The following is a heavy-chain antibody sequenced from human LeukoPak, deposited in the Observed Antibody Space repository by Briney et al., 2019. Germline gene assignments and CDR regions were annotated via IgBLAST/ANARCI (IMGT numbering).Heavy chain of an antibody. V-gene: IGHV4-59*01. Sequence: SETLSLTCTVSGGSISSYYWSWIRLPPGKGLEWIGYIYYSGSTDYNPSLKSRVTISVDTSRNQFSLRLSSVTAADTAVYYCARVTGYMTEDFFDYWGQGTLVTVSS. CDR1: GGSISSYY. J-gene: IGHJ4*02. D-gene: IGHD6-13*01. CDR3: ARVTGYMTEDFFDY. CDR2: IYYSGST.